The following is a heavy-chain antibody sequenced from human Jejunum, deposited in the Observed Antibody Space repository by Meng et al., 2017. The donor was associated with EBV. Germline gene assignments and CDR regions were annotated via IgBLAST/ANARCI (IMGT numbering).Heavy chain of an antibody. CDR2: IYYTGRT. CDR3: ATSMSGYSYGYS. V-gene: IGHV4-4*02. J-gene: IGHJ5*02. D-gene: IGHD5-12*01. Sequence: VQGQESGPGLVQPSGTLSLTCAVSGAPISSGHWWSWVRQAPGEGLEWIGEIYYTGRTNYNPSLRSRVSMSIDKSKNQFSLNLNSVTVADTAVYYCATSMSGYSYGYSWGQGTLVTVSS. CDR1: GAPISSGHW.